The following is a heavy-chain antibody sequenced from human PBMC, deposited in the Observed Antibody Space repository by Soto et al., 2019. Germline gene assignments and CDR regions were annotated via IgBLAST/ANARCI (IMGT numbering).Heavy chain of an antibody. V-gene: IGHV3-73*01. Sequence: PGGSLRLSCAASGFTFSDSAMHWVRQASGKGLEWVGRIRNKTNKYATTYIASVKGRFSISRDDSKNTVHLQMNSLKIDDTAVYFCTSRRDWTAVDPLDYWGLGTLVTVSS. J-gene: IGHJ4*02. D-gene: IGHD5-18*01. CDR3: TSRRDWTAVDPLDY. CDR2: IRNKTNKYAT. CDR1: GFTFSDSA.